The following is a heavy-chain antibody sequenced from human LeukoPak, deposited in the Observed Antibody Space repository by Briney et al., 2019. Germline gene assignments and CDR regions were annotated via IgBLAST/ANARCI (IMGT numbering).Heavy chain of an antibody. Sequence: ASVKVSCKASGYTFTSYGISWVRQAPGQGLEWMGWISAYNGNTNYAQKLQGRVTMTTDTSTSTAYMELRSLRSDGTAVYYCARPLFVVGYMDVWGKGTTVTVSS. V-gene: IGHV1-18*01. CDR1: GYTFTSYG. CDR3: ARPLFVVGYMDV. J-gene: IGHJ6*03. CDR2: ISAYNGNT. D-gene: IGHD2-2*01.